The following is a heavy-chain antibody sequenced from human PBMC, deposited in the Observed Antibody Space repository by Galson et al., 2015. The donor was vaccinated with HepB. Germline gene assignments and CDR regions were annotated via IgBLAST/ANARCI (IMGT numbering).Heavy chain of an antibody. V-gene: IGHV3-30-3*01. CDR3: ARDLRPTTAVTTEGWFDP. CDR1: GFTISGYP. CDR2: ISYDGSNK. D-gene: IGHD4-17*01. Sequence: SLRLSCAASGFTISGYPLHWVRQAPGKGLEWVAVISYDGSNKYYIDSVKGRFTISRDNSKNTLFLQMNSLRAEDTAVYYCARDLRPTTAVTTEGWFDPWGQGTLVTVSS. J-gene: IGHJ5*02.